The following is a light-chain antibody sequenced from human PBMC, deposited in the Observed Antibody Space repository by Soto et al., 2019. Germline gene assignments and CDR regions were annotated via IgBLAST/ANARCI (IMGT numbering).Light chain of an antibody. J-gene: IGKJ1*01. CDR2: AAS. CDR3: QHYSTSRWT. Sequence: EIVLTQSPGTLSLSPGERATLSCRASQSVTSRSLAWYQKKPGQAPRLIIYAASSMPTGSPDRVSGGGSGPDFSRPISRLEPEDFAVYYCQHYSTSRWTFGQGTKVEIK. CDR1: QSVTSRS. V-gene: IGKV3-20*01.